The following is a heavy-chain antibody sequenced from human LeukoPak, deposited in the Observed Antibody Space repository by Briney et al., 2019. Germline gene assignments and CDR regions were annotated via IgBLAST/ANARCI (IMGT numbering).Heavy chain of an antibody. CDR3: AKGLSGFLEWLLYDY. CDR1: GFTFSSYA. Sequence: PGGSLRLSCAASGFTFSSYAMSWVRQAPGKGLEWVSAISGSGGSTYCADSVKGRFTISRDNSKNTLYLQMNSLRAEDTAVYYCAKGLSGFLEWLLYDYWGQGTLVTVSS. CDR2: ISGSGGST. D-gene: IGHD3-3*01. V-gene: IGHV3-23*01. J-gene: IGHJ4*02.